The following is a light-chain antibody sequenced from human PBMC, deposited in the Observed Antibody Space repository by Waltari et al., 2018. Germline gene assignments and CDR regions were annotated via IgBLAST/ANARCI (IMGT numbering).Light chain of an antibody. CDR3: CSYAGTPRVV. CDR2: EVN. V-gene: IGLV2-23*02. J-gene: IGLJ2*01. CDR1: NNDIGSYNL. Sequence: QSALTQPASVSGSPGQSITISCTGTNNDIGSYNLVSWYQQHPGKAPKVFIFEVNKRPSGVSMRFSGSKSGDTASLTVSGRHPEDDADYYCCSYAGTPRVVFGGGTKLTVL.